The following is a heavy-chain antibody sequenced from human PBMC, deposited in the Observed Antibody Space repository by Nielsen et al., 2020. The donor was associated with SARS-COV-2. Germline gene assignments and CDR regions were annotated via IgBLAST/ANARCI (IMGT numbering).Heavy chain of an antibody. V-gene: IGHV2-70*04. Sequence: SGPTLVKPTQTLTLTCTFSGFSLSTSGMRVSWIRQPPGKALEWLARIDWDDGKFYSTSLKTRLTISKDTSKNQVVLTMTNMDPVDTATYYCARNSSPYGGLDYWGQGTLVTVSS. CDR2: IDWDDGK. J-gene: IGHJ4*02. CDR1: GFSLSTSGMR. CDR3: ARNSSPYGGLDY. D-gene: IGHD3-16*01.